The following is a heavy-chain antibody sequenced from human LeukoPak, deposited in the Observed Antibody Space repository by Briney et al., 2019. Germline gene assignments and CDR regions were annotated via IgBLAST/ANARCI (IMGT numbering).Heavy chain of an antibody. J-gene: IGHJ3*02. CDR1: GFTFSSYG. D-gene: IGHD5-24*01. Sequence: GGSLRLSCAASGFTFSSYGMHWVRQPPGKGLVWVSRINNDGGGTIYADSVRGRFTISRDNAKNTLYLQMNSLGVEDTAVYYCARGGYNHAFDIWGQGTVVTVSP. CDR3: ARGGYNHAFDI. CDR2: INNDGGGT. V-gene: IGHV3-74*01.